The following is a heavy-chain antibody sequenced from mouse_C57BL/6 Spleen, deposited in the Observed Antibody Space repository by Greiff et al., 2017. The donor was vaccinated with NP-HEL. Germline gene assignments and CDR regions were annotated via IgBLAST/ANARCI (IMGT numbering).Heavy chain of an antibody. V-gene: IGHV1-82*01. Sequence: QVQLQQSGPELVKPGASVKISCKASGYAFSSSWMNWVKQRPGKGLEWIGRIYPGDGDTNYNGKFKGKATLTADKSSSTAYMQLSSLTSEDSAVYFCAAYDYDEGVDYWGQGTTLTVSS. CDR3: AAYDYDEGVDY. J-gene: IGHJ2*01. CDR1: GYAFSSSW. CDR2: IYPGDGDT. D-gene: IGHD2-4*01.